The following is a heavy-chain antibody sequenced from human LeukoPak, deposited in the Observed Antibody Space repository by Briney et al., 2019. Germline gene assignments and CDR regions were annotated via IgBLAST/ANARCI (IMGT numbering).Heavy chain of an antibody. CDR1: GGSISPYY. CDR2: LYYNGDT. Sequence: SETLSLTCNVSGGSISPYYWSWIRQAPGKGLEWIGYLYYNGDTDYNPSLKSRVTISLDTSKTQISLKLSSVTAADTSVYFCGRRTVLRATRDYYYYGMDVWGQGTTVTVSS. CDR3: GRRTVLRATRDYYYYGMDV. D-gene: IGHD1-26*01. J-gene: IGHJ6*02. V-gene: IGHV4-59*08.